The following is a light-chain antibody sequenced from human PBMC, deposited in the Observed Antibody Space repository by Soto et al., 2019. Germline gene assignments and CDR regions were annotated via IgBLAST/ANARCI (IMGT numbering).Light chain of an antibody. Sequence: QSALTQPRSVSGSPGQSVTISCTGTNSDVGGYNFVSWYQQLPGKAPKLMISAVRQRPSGVPDRFSGSKSGNTASLTISGLQADDEADYFCCSYTASDSWVFGGGTKVTVL. V-gene: IGLV2-11*01. J-gene: IGLJ3*02. CDR2: AVR. CDR3: CSYTASDSWV. CDR1: NSDVGGYNF.